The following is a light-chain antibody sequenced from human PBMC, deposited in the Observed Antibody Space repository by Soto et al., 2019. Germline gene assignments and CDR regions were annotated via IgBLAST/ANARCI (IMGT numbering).Light chain of an antibody. Sequence: EIVLTQSPATLSLSPGERATLSCRASQSVSSYLAWYQQKPGLAPRLLIYDASNRATGIPARFSGSGPGTDFTLTISSLEPEDFAVYYCQQRSNWLTFGGGTKVEIK. CDR1: QSVSSY. J-gene: IGKJ4*01. CDR2: DAS. V-gene: IGKV3D-11*02. CDR3: QQRSNWLT.